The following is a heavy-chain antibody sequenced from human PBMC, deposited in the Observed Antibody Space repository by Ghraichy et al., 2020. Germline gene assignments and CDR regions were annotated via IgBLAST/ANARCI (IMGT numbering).Heavy chain of an antibody. J-gene: IGHJ3*02. D-gene: IGHD6-19*01. CDR1: GYTFTRYG. CDR3: ARDPLRYSSGWYGVGVRSDAFDI. Sequence: ASVKVSCKASGYTFTRYGISWVRQAPGQGLEWMGWISAYNGNTNYAQKLQGRVTMTTDTSTSTAYMELRSLRSDDTAVYYCARDPLRYSSGWYGVGVRSDAFDIWGQGTMVTVSS. V-gene: IGHV1-18*01. CDR2: ISAYNGNT.